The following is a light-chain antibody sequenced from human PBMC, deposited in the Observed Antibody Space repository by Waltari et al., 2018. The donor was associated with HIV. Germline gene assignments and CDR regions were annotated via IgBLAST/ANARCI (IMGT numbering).Light chain of an antibody. CDR3: QAWDSSTDVV. CDR2: QDN. J-gene: IGLJ2*01. CDR1: KLGNNY. V-gene: IGLV3-1*01. Sequence: SYELTQPPSVSVSQGQTASITCSGDKLGNNYAFWYQQKPGQSPVLGIYQDNQRPSGIPERFSGSNSGNTATLTVSGTQAMDEADYYCQAWDSSTDVVFGGGTKLTVL.